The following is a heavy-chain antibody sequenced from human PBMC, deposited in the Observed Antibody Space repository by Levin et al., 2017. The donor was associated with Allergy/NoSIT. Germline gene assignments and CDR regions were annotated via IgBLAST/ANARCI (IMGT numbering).Heavy chain of an antibody. D-gene: IGHD2-15*01. J-gene: IGHJ4*02. CDR1: GFTFDDCG. CDR3: ARDGVRYCSGGSCYGGFDY. CDR2: INWNGGST. Sequence: GGSLRLSCAASGFTFDDCGMSWVRQAPGKGLEWVSGINWNGGSTGYADSVKGRFTISRDNAKNSLYLQMNSLRAEDTALYHCARDGVRYCSGGSCYGGFDYWGQGTLVTVSS. V-gene: IGHV3-20*01.